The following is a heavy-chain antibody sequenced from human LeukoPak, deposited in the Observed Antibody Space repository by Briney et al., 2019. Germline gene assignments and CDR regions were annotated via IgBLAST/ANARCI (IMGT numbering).Heavy chain of an antibody. J-gene: IGHJ6*02. V-gene: IGHV3-48*02. CDR2: ISNSSSTM. CDR1: GFTFSTFS. CDR3: AREWNPSYYNYGVDV. Sequence: PGGSLRLSCAASGFTFSTFSMNWVRQAPGEGLEWVSYISNSSSTMDYADSVKGRFTISRDNAKNSLYLQMNSLRDEDTAVYYCAREWNPSYYNYGVDVWGQGTTVTVSS. D-gene: IGHD1-1*01.